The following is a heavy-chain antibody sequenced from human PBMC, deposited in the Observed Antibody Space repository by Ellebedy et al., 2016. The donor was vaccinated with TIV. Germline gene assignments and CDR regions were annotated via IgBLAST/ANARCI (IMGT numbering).Heavy chain of an antibody. J-gene: IGHJ4*02. CDR3: ARDEGGEGSLIVVVHFDY. CDR2: IYYTGRT. V-gene: IGHV4-39*02. CDR1: GGSITTSSHS. Sequence: SETLSLTCTVSGGSITTSSHSWGWIRQPPGKALEWIGSIYYTGRTFDDPSLKSRVTMSIDTFKNEFSLRLNSVSAADTAVYYCARDEGGEGSLIVVVHFDYWGQGTLVTVSS. D-gene: IGHD3-22*01.